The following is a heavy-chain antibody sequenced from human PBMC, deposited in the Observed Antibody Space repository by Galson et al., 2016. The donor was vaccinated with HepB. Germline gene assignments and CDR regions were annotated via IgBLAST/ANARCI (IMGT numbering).Heavy chain of an antibody. Sequence: SVKVSCKASGGTFSNYAISWVRQAPGQGLEWMGRIIPKLDITNYAQRFQGRVTITVDKSTSTAYMELSSLRSEDTAVYYCARDLGGSYFGYWGQGTLVTVSS. J-gene: IGHJ4*02. CDR3: ARDLGGSYFGY. CDR1: GGTFSNYA. V-gene: IGHV1-69*04. CDR2: IIPKLDIT. D-gene: IGHD1-26*01.